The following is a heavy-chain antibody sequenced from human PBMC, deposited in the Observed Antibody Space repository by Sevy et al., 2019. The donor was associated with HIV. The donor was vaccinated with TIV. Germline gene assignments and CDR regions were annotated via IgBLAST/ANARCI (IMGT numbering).Heavy chain of an antibody. CDR1: GYTFTSYD. D-gene: IGHD3-22*01. J-gene: IGHJ5*02. CDR2: MNPNTGNT. CDR3: ARHRDYYDSSGYGTFDP. Sequence: ASVKVSCKASGYTFTSYDINWVRQASGQGLEWMGWMNPNTGNTGDAQKFQGRVTMTRNTSISTAYMELSSLRSEDTAVYYCARHRDYYDSSGYGTFDPWGQGTLVTVS. V-gene: IGHV1-8*01.